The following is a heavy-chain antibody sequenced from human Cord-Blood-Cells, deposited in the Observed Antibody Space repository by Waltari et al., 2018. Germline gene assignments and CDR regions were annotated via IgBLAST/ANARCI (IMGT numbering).Heavy chain of an antibody. CDR2: FDTEDGET. Sequence: QVLLVQSGADVKKPGASVKVSCKVSGYTLTELSMHWVRQAPGKGLEWMGGFDTEDGETIYAQKFQGRVTMTEDTSTDTAYMGLSSLRSEDTAVYYCATDLKFGGRGTSCCNWFDPWGQGTLVTVSS. J-gene: IGHJ5*02. CDR3: ATDLKFGGRGTSCCNWFDP. CDR1: GYTLTELS. D-gene: IGHD2-2*01. V-gene: IGHV1-24*01.